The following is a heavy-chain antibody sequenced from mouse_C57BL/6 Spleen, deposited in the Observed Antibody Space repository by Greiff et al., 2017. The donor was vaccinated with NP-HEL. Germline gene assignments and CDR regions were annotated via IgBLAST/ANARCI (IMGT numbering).Heavy chain of an antibody. J-gene: IGHJ2*01. Sequence: QVQLQQPGAELVKPGASVKLSCKASGYTFTSYWMHWVKQRPGQGLEWIGMIHPNSGSTNYNEKFKSKATLTVDKSSSTAYMQLSSLTSEDSAVYYCARGYYGSSYDYFDYWGQGTTLTVSS. D-gene: IGHD1-1*01. V-gene: IGHV1-64*01. CDR3: ARGYYGSSYDYFDY. CDR2: IHPNSGST. CDR1: GYTFTSYW.